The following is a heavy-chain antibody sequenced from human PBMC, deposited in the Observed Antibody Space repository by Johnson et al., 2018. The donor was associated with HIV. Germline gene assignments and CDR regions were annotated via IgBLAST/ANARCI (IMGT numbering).Heavy chain of an antibody. CDR2: ISSSGSTI. V-gene: IGHV3-48*04. J-gene: IGHJ3*02. Sequence: VKLVESGGGLVQPGGSLRLSCAASGFTFSTYAMHWVRQAPGKGLEWVSYISSSGSTIYYADSVKGRFTISRDNAKNSLYLQMNSLRAEDTALYYCARDRVVTVDTAMVYDAFDIWGQGTMVTVSS. CDR1: GFTFSTYA. D-gene: IGHD5-18*01. CDR3: ARDRVVTVDTAMVYDAFDI.